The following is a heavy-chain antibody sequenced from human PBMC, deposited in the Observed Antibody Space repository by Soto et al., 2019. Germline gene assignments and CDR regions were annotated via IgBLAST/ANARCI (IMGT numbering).Heavy chain of an antibody. D-gene: IGHD2-21*01. CDR3: AKVDWADFRRYYYYMDG. J-gene: IGHJ6*03. V-gene: IGHV3-23*01. CDR1: GFTFSSYA. Sequence: EVQLLESGGGLVQPGGSLRLSCAASGFTFSSYAMSWVRQAPGKGLEWVSAISGSGGSTYYADSVKGRFTISRDNSKNTLYLQMNSLRAEDTAVYYCAKVDWADFRRYYYYMDGWGKGTTVTVSS. CDR2: ISGSGGST.